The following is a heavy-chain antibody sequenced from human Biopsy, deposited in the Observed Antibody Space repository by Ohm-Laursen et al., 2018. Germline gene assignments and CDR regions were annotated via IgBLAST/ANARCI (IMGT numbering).Heavy chain of an antibody. CDR3: VREMSHESTIRDSFDL. Sequence: SLRLSCAASGFTFSDYYMRWIRQAPGKGLEWVSYISWSGTTIYYADSVKGRFTISRDNAKKSLYLQMNSLRAEDTAVYYCVREMSHESTIRDSFDLWGQGTMVTVSS. J-gene: IGHJ3*01. D-gene: IGHD5/OR15-5a*01. CDR1: GFTFSDYY. CDR2: ISWSGTTI. V-gene: IGHV3-11*04.